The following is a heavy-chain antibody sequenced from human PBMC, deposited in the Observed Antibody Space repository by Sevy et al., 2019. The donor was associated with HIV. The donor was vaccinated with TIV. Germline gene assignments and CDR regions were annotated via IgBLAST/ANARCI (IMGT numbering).Heavy chain of an antibody. Sequence: SETLSLTCTVSGGSISSSSYYWGWIRQPPGKWLEWIGSIYYSGSTYYNPSLKSRVTISVDTSKNQFSLKLSSVTAADTAVYYCARRAARGSYRYWGQRTLVTVSS. CDR3: ARRAARGSYRY. D-gene: IGHD3-16*02. J-gene: IGHJ4*02. CDR1: GGSISSSSYY. CDR2: IYYSGST. V-gene: IGHV4-39*01.